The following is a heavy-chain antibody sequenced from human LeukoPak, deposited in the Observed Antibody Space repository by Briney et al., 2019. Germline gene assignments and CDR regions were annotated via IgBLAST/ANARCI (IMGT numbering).Heavy chain of an antibody. CDR3: TQNLVAAAGDH. CDR1: GFTFSNYW. D-gene: IGHD6-13*01. CDR2: IKPDGSVG. V-gene: IGHV3-7*01. J-gene: IGHJ4*02. Sequence: PRGSLRLSCAASGFTFSNYWMTWVRQAPGKGLEWVANIKPDGSVGYYVDSVRGRFIISRDNAGNSLYLQMNSLRVEDTAVYYCTQNLVAAAGDHWGQGTLLIVSS.